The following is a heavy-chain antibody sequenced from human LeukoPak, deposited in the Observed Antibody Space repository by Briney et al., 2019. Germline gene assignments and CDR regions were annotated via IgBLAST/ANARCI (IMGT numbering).Heavy chain of an antibody. CDR1: GYTLTELS. D-gene: IGHD2-8*01. V-gene: IGHV1-24*01. CDR2: FDPEDGET. Sequence: GASVKVSCKVSGYTLTELSMHWVRQAPGKGLVWMGGFDPEDGETIYAQKFQGRVTMTEDTSTDTAYMELSSLRSEDTAVYYCATDNPNAPSYYYMDVWGKGTTVTVSS. CDR3: ATDNPNAPSYYYMDV. J-gene: IGHJ6*03.